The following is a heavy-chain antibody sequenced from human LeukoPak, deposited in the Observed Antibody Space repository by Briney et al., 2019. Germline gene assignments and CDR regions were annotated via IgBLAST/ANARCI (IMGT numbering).Heavy chain of an antibody. Sequence: GGSLRLSCAASGFTFSSYEMNWVRQAPGKGLEWVASIDKNGREKRYVDSVEGRFTISRDNAKNSVYLQMTSLGAEDTAVYYCATYTQNFGAPGTDYWGQGTLVTVSS. V-gene: IGHV3-7*01. CDR1: GFTFSSYE. D-gene: IGHD3-10*01. CDR3: ATYTQNFGAPGTDY. CDR2: IDKNGREK. J-gene: IGHJ4*02.